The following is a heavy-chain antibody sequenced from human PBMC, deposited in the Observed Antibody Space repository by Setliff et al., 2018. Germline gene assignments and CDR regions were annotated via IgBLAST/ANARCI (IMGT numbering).Heavy chain of an antibody. CDR1: GGSISSGSYY. Sequence: PSETLSLTCTVSGGSISSGSYYWSWIRQPAGKGLEWIGRIYTSGSTNYNPSLKSRVTISVDTSKNQFSLKLNSVTAADMAVYYCAKQGSYYYYMDVWGKGTTVTVSS. J-gene: IGHJ6*03. CDR3: AKQGSYYYYMDV. CDR2: IYTSGST. D-gene: IGHD6-13*01. V-gene: IGHV4-61*02.